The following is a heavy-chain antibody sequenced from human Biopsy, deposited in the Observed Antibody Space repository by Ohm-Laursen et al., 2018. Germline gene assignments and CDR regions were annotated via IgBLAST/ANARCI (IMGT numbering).Heavy chain of an antibody. Sequence: SLRLSCAAFGFTFTSYAMHWVRQAPGKGLEWVAVISYDGSGEYYADSLQGRFIISRDNPKNTVDLQMNSLRAEDTAVYFCARDGKRWDYSTYFSWYFDLWGRGTLVTVSS. CDR2: ISYDGSGE. J-gene: IGHJ2*01. V-gene: IGHV3-30*03. D-gene: IGHD4-11*01. CDR1: GFTFTSYA. CDR3: ARDGKRWDYSTYFSWYFDL.